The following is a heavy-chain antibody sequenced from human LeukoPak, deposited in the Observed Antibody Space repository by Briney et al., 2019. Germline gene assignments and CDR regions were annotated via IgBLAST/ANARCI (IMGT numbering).Heavy chain of an antibody. CDR2: ISSSGSTI. J-gene: IGHJ6*02. Sequence: TGGSLRLSCAASGFTFSDYYMSWIRQAPGKGLEWVSYISSSGSTIYYADSVKGRFTISRDNAKNSLYLQMNSLRAEDTAVYYCAREPRYCSGGSCYSNGMDVWGQGTTVTVSS. CDR3: AREPRYCSGGSCYSNGMDV. D-gene: IGHD2-15*01. V-gene: IGHV3-11*01. CDR1: GFTFSDYY.